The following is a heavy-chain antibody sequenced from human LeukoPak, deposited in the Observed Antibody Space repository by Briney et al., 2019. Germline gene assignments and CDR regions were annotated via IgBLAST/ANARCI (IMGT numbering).Heavy chain of an antibody. V-gene: IGHV3-23*01. CDR2: ISGSGGST. CDR3: AKDIEWELPGRYFDL. D-gene: IGHD1-26*01. J-gene: IGHJ2*01. CDR1: GFTFSSYA. Sequence: GGSLRLSCAASGFTFSSYAMSWVRQAPGKGLEWVSAISGSGGSTYYADSVKGRFTISRDNSKNTLYLQMNSLRAEDTALYYCAKDIEWELPGRYFDLWGRGTLVTVSS.